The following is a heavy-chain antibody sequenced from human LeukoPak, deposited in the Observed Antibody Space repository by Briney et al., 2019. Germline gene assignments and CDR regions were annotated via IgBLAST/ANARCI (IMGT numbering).Heavy chain of an antibody. J-gene: IGHJ4*02. CDR1: GYKINTYD. CDR3: ARVDSGRYYGHDY. V-gene: IGHV1-18*01. D-gene: IGHD1-26*01. CDR2: TSVYNGDT. Sequence: ASVKVSCKASGYKINTYDISWLRQAPGPGLGWVGWTSVYNGDTDYAQKFQGRVTMTTDTSASTTYMELRSLRSDDTAIYYCARVDSGRYYGHDYWGQGTLVTVTS.